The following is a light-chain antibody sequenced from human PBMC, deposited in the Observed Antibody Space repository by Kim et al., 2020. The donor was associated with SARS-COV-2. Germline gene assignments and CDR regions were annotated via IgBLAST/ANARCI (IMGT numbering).Light chain of an antibody. J-gene: IGKJ4*01. CDR1: QSVTTY. CDR2: DAS. V-gene: IGKV3-11*01. Sequence: EIVLTQSPAPLSLSPGERATLSCRASQSVTTYLAWYQQRPGQAPRLLIYDASNRDSGIPARFSGSGYGTDFTLTISSLEPEDFAVYYCHHRSDWPLTFGGGTKVEIK. CDR3: HHRSDWPLT.